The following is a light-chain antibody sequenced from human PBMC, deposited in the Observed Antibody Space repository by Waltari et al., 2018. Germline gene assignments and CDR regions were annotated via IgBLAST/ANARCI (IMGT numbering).Light chain of an antibody. CDR2: WAS. V-gene: IGKV4-1*01. J-gene: IGKJ1*01. Sequence: EIVMTQSPDSLPLSLGGRATLHSTSSQSVLYSTNNKNYLAWYQQKPGQPPKLLIYWASTRESGVPDRFSGSGSGTDFTLTISSLQAEDVAVYYCQQYYSTPPTFGQGTKVEIK. CDR1: QSVLYSTNNKNY. CDR3: QQYYSTPPT.